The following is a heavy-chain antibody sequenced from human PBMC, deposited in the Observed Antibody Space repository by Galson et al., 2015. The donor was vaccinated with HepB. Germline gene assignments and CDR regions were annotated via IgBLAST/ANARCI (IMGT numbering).Heavy chain of an antibody. CDR2: FEPEDGET. D-gene: IGHD1-26*01. V-gene: IGHV1-24*01. Sequence: SVKVSCKVSGYTLSELSMHWVRQAPRKGLEWMRGFEPEDGETIYAQKFQGSVSMTEATSTDIASMVLSFLRSDDTAVYYCATDQGAVGATSAFDLWGQGTMVTVSS. CDR1: GYTLSELS. CDR3: ATDQGAVGATSAFDL. J-gene: IGHJ3*01.